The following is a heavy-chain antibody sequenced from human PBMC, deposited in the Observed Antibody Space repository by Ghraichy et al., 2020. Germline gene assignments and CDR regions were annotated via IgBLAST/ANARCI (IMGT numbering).Heavy chain of an antibody. J-gene: IGHJ6*02. CDR1: GFTFDDYA. Sequence: GGSLRLSCAASGFTFDDYAMHWVRQAPGKGLEWVSGISWNSGSIGYADSVKGRFTISRDNAKNSLYLQMNSLRAEDTALYYCAKDMGVVERYYYYGMDVWGQGTTVTVSS. CDR3: AKDMGVVERYYYYGMDV. CDR2: ISWNSGSI. D-gene: IGHD1-1*01. V-gene: IGHV3-9*01.